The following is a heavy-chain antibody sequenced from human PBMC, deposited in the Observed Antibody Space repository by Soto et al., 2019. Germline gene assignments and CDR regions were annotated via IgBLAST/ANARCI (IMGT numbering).Heavy chain of an antibody. CDR3: AWVRGNQLLGSFAP. Sequence: QVQLQESGPGLVKPSQTLSLTCTVSGGSISSDGYYWSWIRQHPGKGLEWIGYIYHSGTTYYNPSLKTRVTISVDASKNPLSATLASVTAAETAVYYWAWVRGNQLLGSFAPWRQGTL. V-gene: IGHV4-31*03. D-gene: IGHD2-2*01. CDR1: GGSISSDGYY. CDR2: IYHSGTT. J-gene: IGHJ5*02.